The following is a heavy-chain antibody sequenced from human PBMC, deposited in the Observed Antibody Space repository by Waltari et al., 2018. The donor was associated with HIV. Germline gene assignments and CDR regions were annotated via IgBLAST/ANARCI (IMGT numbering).Heavy chain of an antibody. CDR1: GFAFSDHH. J-gene: IGHJ5*02. Sequence: EVQLVESGGGLVQPGGSLRLSCAASGFAFSDHHMDWVRQAPGKGLEWVGRARDTADSYFTQYAAAVKGRFTISRDDSKNSLCLEMSNMRSEDTAVYYCYRFGGDLWGQGTLVTVSS. CDR2: ARDTADSYFT. V-gene: IGHV3-72*01. CDR3: YRFGGDL. D-gene: IGHD3-16*01.